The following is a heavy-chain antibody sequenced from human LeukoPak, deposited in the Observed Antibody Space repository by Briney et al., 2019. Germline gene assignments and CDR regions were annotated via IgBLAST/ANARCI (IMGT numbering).Heavy chain of an antibody. CDR1: GFNFSSYW. CDR2: INSDGSST. J-gene: IGHJ4*02. D-gene: IGHD5-18*01. CDR3: ARGGGYSYIAFDY. V-gene: IGHV3-74*01. Sequence: GGSLRLSCAASGFNFSSYWMHWVPQAPGKGLVWISRINSDGSSTSYADSVKGRFTISRDNAKNTLYLQMNSLRAEDTAVYYCARGGGYSYIAFDYWGQGTLVTVSS.